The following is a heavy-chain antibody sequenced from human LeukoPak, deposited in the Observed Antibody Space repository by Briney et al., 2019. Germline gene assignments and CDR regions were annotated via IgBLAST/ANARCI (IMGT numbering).Heavy chain of an antibody. Sequence: PGGSLRLSCEVSEFTFRSYAMHWVRQAPGKGLEWVAVISYDGSVKFHADSVKGRFTVSRDNSRNTLYLQMNSLRAEDTAVYYCARDKSYGDSSDYWGQGTLVTVSS. CDR2: ISYDGSVK. CDR1: EFTFRSYA. CDR3: ARDKSYGDSSDY. V-gene: IGHV3-30*04. J-gene: IGHJ4*02. D-gene: IGHD4-17*01.